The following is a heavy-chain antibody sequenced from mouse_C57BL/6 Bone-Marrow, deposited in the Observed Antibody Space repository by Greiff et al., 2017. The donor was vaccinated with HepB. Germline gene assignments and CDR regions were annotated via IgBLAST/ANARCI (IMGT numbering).Heavy chain of an antibody. Sequence: QVQLKQPGAELVKPGASVKLSCKASGYTFTSYWMHWVKQRPGQGLEWIGMIHPNSGSTNYNEKFKSKATLTVDKSSSTAYMQRSSLTSEDSAVYYCARRLRLLDYWGQGTTLTVSS. V-gene: IGHV1-64*01. CDR3: ARRLRLLDY. J-gene: IGHJ2*01. CDR2: IHPNSGST. CDR1: GYTFTSYW. D-gene: IGHD3-2*02.